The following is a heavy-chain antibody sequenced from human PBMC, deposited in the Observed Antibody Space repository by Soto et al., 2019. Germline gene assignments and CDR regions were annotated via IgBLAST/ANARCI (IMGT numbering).Heavy chain of an antibody. CDR3: AREEYGGVVGAKSDGMDV. Sequence: SETLSLTCTVSGGSISSYYWSWIRQPPGKGLEWIGYIYYSGSTNYNPSLKSRVTISVDTSKNQFSLKLSSVTAADTAVYYCAREEYGGVVGAKSDGMDVWGQGTTVTVSS. CDR1: GGSISSYY. D-gene: IGHD1-26*01. CDR2: IYYSGST. V-gene: IGHV4-59*01. J-gene: IGHJ6*02.